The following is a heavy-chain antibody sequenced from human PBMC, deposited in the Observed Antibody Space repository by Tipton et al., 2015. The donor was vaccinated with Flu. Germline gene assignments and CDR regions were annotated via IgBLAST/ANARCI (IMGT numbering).Heavy chain of an antibody. CDR3: ARDRPARVSSGWYRAFDI. Sequence: TLSLTCTVSGGSVSSGSYYWSWIRQPPGKGLEWIGYIYYSGSTNYNPSLKSRVTISVDTSKNQFSLKLSSVTAADTAVYYCARDRPARVSSGWYRAFDIWGQGTMVTVSP. D-gene: IGHD6-19*01. J-gene: IGHJ3*02. CDR1: GGSVSSGSYY. CDR2: IYYSGST. V-gene: IGHV4-61*01.